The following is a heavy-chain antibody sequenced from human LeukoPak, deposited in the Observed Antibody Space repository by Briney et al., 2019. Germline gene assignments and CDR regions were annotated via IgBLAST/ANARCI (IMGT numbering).Heavy chain of an antibody. Sequence: PGGSLRLSCVASGFTFSTYAMSWVRQAPGKGLEWVSAICGSGGAKYYGDSVKGRFTISRDNAKNTLYLQMNSLRAEDTAVYYCAKDRVAAVAGDFDYWGQGTLVTVSS. V-gene: IGHV3-23*01. CDR3: AKDRVAAVAGDFDY. D-gene: IGHD6-19*01. CDR1: GFTFSTYA. CDR2: ICGSGGAK. J-gene: IGHJ4*02.